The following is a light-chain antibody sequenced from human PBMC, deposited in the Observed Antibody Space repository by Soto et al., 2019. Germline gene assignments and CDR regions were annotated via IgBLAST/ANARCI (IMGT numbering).Light chain of an antibody. J-gene: IGKJ5*01. CDR3: QEYANAPCT. Sequence: ELVLTQSPGTLSLSPGESAALSCRASQPVSSNFLAWYQQKPGKPPRLLIYGVSSRASGIPGMFLGSGAGTHFIVTVTKLEPEDCAVYYCQEYANAPCTSSQGTRLDIK. CDR2: GVS. V-gene: IGKV3-20*01. CDR1: QPVSSNF.